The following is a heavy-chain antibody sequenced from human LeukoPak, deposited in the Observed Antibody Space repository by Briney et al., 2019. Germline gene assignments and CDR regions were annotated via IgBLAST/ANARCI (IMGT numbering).Heavy chain of an antibody. J-gene: IGHJ4*02. CDR1: GYTFTSYG. Sequence: ASVKVSCKASGYTFTSYGISWVRQAPGQGLEWMGWVSAYNGNTNYAQKLQGRVTMTTDTSTSTAYMELRSLRSDDTAVYYCARAYSSSWYVGYWGQGALVTVSS. V-gene: IGHV1-18*01. D-gene: IGHD6-13*01. CDR2: VSAYNGNT. CDR3: ARAYSSSWYVGY.